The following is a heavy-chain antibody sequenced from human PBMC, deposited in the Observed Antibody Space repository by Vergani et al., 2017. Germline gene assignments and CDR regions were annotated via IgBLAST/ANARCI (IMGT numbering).Heavy chain of an antibody. J-gene: IGHJ4*02. D-gene: IGHD1-26*01. V-gene: IGHV3-23*01. CDR3: VKDAGSYENFFAS. Sequence: EVQLLESGGSLKKPGGSVRLSCAASGFTFSTYAMNWVRQAPGKGLEWVSALTGGGGSTYYADSFKGRFIISRDNSRDTLYLQMNSLRPEDTATYYCVKDAGSYENFFASWGQGTLVTVSS. CDR2: LTGGGGST. CDR1: GFTFSTYA.